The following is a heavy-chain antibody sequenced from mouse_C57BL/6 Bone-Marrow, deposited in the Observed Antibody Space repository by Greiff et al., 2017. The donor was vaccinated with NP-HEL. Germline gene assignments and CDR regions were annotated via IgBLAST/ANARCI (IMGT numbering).Heavy chain of an antibody. CDR3: ARREDSTLYYYAMDY. J-gene: IGHJ4*01. V-gene: IGHV1-26*01. Sequence: VQLQQSGPELVKPGASVKISCKASGYTFTDYYMNWVKQSHGRSLEWIGDINPNNGGTSYNQKFKGKATLTVDKSSSTAYMELRSLTSEDSAVYYCARREDSTLYYYAMDYWGQGTSVTVSS. CDR1: GYTFTDYY. D-gene: IGHD5-1*01. CDR2: INPNNGGT.